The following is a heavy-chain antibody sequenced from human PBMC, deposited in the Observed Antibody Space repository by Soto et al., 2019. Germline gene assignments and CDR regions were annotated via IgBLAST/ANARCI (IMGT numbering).Heavy chain of an antibody. Sequence: PGGSLRLSCASSGFTFSNAWMSLVRQAPGKGLEWVGRIKGEADGGTTDYAAPVKGRITISRDHSKDTLYLQMNSLKTEDTAVYYCTTGLSNGYYNFDYWGQGTPVTVS. CDR1: GFTFSNAW. V-gene: IGHV3-15*01. D-gene: IGHD3-22*01. CDR2: IKGEADGGTT. CDR3: TTGLSNGYYNFDY. J-gene: IGHJ4*02.